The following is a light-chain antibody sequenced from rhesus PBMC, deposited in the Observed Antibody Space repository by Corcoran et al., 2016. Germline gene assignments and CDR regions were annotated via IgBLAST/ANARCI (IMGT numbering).Light chain of an antibody. CDR2: KAS. J-gene: IGKJ3*01. Sequence: DIQMTQSPSSLSAFVGDTVTITCRASQGISSWLAWYQQKPGKAPKLLIYKASSLQSGVPSRFSGHGSGTDFTLTIRSLQSEDFATYYCQQYNNSPFTFGPATKLDIQ. V-gene: IGKV1-21*01. CDR3: QQYNNSPFT. CDR1: QGISSW.